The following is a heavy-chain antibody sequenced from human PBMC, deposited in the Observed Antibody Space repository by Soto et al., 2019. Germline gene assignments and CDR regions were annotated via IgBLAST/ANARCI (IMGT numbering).Heavy chain of an antibody. Sequence: GGSLRLSCAASGFTFSSYSMNWVRQAPGKGLEWISYISTTSSSIYYADSVKGRFTISRDNAKNTLFLQMNSLRDEDTAVYYCARKGVAFDYGGQGDLVTVSS. CDR3: ARKGVAFDY. CDR2: ISTTSSSI. D-gene: IGHD3-3*01. V-gene: IGHV3-48*02. J-gene: IGHJ4*02. CDR1: GFTFSSYS.